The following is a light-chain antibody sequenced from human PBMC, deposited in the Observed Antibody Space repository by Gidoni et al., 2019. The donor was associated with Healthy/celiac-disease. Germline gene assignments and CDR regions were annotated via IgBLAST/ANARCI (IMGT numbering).Light chain of an antibody. CDR3: AAWDDSLNGVV. J-gene: IGLJ2*01. Sequence: QSVLTQPPSASGTPGQRVTISCSGSSSNIGSNTVNWYQQLPGPAPKLLIYSNNQRPSGVPDRFSGSKSGTSPSLAISGLQSEDEADYYCAAWDDSLNGVVFGGGTKLTVL. V-gene: IGLV1-44*01. CDR1: SSNIGSNT. CDR2: SNN.